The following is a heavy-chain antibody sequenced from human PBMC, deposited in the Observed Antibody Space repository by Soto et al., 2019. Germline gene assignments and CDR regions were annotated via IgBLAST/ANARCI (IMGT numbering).Heavy chain of an antibody. CDR1: GYTFTSYD. D-gene: IGHD2-8*01. V-gene: IGHV1-8*01. Sequence: ASVKVSCKASGYTFTSYDINWVRQATGQGLEWMGWMNPNSGNTVYAQDFQGRVTMTRNTSISTAYMELSSLRSEDTAVYYCARDSPPYCSIGICLRGWFDPWGQGTLVTSPQ. J-gene: IGHJ5*02. CDR3: ARDSPPYCSIGICLRGWFDP. CDR2: MNPNSGNT.